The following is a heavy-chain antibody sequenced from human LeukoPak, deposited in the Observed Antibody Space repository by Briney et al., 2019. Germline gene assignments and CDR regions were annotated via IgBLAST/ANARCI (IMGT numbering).Heavy chain of an antibody. Sequence: SQTLSLTCAVSGGSISSGGYYWGWIRQPPGKGLEWIGSIYHSGSTYYNPSLKSRVTISVDTSKNQFSLRLSSVTAADTAVYYCARTYSGSSGVFEYWGQGTLVTVSS. CDR3: ARTYSGSSGVFEY. CDR2: IYHSGST. V-gene: IGHV4-30-2*03. CDR1: GGSISSGGYY. D-gene: IGHD3-10*01. J-gene: IGHJ4*02.